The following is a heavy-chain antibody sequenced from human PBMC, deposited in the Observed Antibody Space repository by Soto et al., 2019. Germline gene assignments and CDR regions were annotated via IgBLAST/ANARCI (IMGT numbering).Heavy chain of an antibody. Sequence: SETLSLTCTVSGGSIGTSAYYWGWIRQPPGKGLEWIGTIYYSGTSYHNPSLKSRVTISVDTSKNQFSLTLTSVTAADTAVYYCASRVEGLYSGNDRYYFDYWGQGTLVTAPQ. CDR3: ASRVEGLYSGNDRYYFDY. CDR2: IYYSGTS. V-gene: IGHV4-39*01. J-gene: IGHJ4*02. CDR1: GGSIGTSAYY. D-gene: IGHD5-12*01.